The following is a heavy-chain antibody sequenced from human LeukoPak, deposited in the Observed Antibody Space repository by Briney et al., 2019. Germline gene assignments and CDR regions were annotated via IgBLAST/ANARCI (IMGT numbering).Heavy chain of an antibody. Sequence: PGGSLRLSCAASGFTFSSYWMSWVRQAPGKGLEWVANINQDGSEKYFVDSVKGRFTISRDSAKNSLYLQMNSLRAEDTAVYYCAREGAYRTSSPAGYWGQGTLVTVSS. CDR3: AREGAYRTSSPAGY. CDR1: GFTFSSYW. J-gene: IGHJ4*02. CDR2: INQDGSEK. V-gene: IGHV3-7*01. D-gene: IGHD6-6*01.